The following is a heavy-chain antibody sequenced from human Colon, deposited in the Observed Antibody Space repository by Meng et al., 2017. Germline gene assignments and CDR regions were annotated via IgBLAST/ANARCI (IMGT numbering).Heavy chain of an antibody. Sequence: GRRQGPGSGLLKPSGHLSLICAVSGVSITSSNGWSGVRQAPGKGMEGIGQIDLSGKTDYNPSLKSRVTISLDKSMNQLFLEAYFVTAADTAIYYCARHLGWEFDYWGPGNLVTVSS. J-gene: IGHJ4*02. CDR1: GVSITSSNG. V-gene: IGHV4-4*02. CDR2: IDLSGKT. D-gene: IGHD6-19*01. CDR3: ARHLGWEFDY.